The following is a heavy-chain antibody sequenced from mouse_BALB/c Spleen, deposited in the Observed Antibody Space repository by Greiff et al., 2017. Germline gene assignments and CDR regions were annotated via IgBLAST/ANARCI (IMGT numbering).Heavy chain of an antibody. D-gene: IGHD2-10*02. CDR2: ISSGGSYT. V-gene: IGHV5-6-4*01. CDR1: GFTFSSYT. Sequence: EVQLVESGGGLVKPGGSLKLSCAASGFTFSSYTMSWVRQTPEKRLEWVATISSGGSYTYYPDSVKGRFTISRDNAKNTLYLQMSSLKSEDTAMYYCTGYGNWFAYWGQGTLVTVSA. J-gene: IGHJ3*01. CDR3: TGYGNWFAY.